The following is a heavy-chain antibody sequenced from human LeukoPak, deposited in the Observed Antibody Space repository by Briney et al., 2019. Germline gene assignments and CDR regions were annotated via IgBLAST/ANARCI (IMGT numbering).Heavy chain of an antibody. D-gene: IGHD1-26*01. J-gene: IGHJ4*02. CDR3: ARDVGGSLDY. CDR1: GCTFSTYW. CDR2: IKGDESAK. Sequence: GGSLRLSCAASGCTFSTYWMAWVRQAPGKGLEWVANIKGDESAKHQADSVKGRFTISRDNAQNSVYLHTRSLRGEDTAVYYCARDVGGSLDYWGQGTLVTVSS. V-gene: IGHV3-7*01.